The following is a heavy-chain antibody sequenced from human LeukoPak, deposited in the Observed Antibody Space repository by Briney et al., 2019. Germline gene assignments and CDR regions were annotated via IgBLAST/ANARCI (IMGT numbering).Heavy chain of an antibody. Sequence: GGSLRLSCAASGFTVSTNYMTWVRQAPGKGLEWVSFIYSDGSTYYADSVKGRFTISRDNSKNTVYLQMNSLRAEDTAVYYCAKEISSSSSWYGDDAFDIWGQGTMVIVSS. D-gene: IGHD6-13*01. CDR2: IYSDGST. CDR1: GFTVSTNY. J-gene: IGHJ3*02. CDR3: AKEISSSSSWYGDDAFDI. V-gene: IGHV3-53*05.